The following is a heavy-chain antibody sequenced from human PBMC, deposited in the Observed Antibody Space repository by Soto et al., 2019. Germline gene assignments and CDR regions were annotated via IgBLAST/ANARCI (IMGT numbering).Heavy chain of an antibody. Sequence: TLSLTCTVSGGSISSYYWSWIRQPPGKGLEWIGYIYYSGSTNYNPSLKSRVTISVDTSKNQFSLKLSSVTAADTAVYYCARQLGYCSGGSCYQYYFDYWGQGTLVTVSS. CDR2: IYYSGST. D-gene: IGHD2-15*01. J-gene: IGHJ4*02. CDR1: GGSISSYY. CDR3: ARQLGYCSGGSCYQYYFDY. V-gene: IGHV4-59*08.